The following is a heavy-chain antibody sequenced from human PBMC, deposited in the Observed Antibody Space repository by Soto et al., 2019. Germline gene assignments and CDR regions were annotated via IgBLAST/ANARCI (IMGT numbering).Heavy chain of an antibody. D-gene: IGHD3-22*01. CDR2: ISAYNGNT. V-gene: IGHV1-18*01. J-gene: IGHJ6*02. CDR3: ARDSSGTYYYYYGMDV. Sequence: ASVKVSCKASGYTFTSCGISWVRQAPGQGLEWMGWISAYNGNTNYAQKLQGRVTMTTDTSTSTAYMELRSLRSGDTAVYYCARDSSGTYYYYYGMDVWGQGTTVTVSS. CDR1: GYTFTSCG.